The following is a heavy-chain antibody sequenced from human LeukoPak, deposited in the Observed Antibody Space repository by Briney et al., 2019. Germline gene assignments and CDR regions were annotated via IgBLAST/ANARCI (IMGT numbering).Heavy chain of an antibody. J-gene: IGHJ4*02. Sequence: PGGSLRLSCAGSGFSFSDYWMSWVRQAPGKGLEWVANIRRDGGEKHYVDSVKGRFTISRDNAKNSLYLQMNSLRAEDTAVYYCARDGYDSIWGQGTRVTVSS. D-gene: IGHD3-22*01. V-gene: IGHV3-7*01. CDR2: IRRDGGEK. CDR1: GFSFSDYW. CDR3: ARDGYDSI.